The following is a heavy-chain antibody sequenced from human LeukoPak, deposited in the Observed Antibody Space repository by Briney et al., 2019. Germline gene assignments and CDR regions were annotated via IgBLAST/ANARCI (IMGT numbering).Heavy chain of an antibody. J-gene: IGHJ4*02. CDR2: INPSAGTT. V-gene: IGHV1-46*01. CDR1: GYTFTSKF. D-gene: IGHD3-3*01. Sequence: ATLKVYCEESGYTFTSKFIHCVRHSPGQVRKWKGIINPSAGTTNCPQKFQARVTMTRETSTSTVYMELSNLRSEDTAVYYCAIWAGEAINNLWSGPFDHWGQGTLVTVSS. CDR3: AIWAGEAINNLWSGPFDH.